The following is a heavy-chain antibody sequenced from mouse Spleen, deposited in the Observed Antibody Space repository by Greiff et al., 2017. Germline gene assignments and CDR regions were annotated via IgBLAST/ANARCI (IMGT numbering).Heavy chain of an antibody. CDR2: ISNGGGST. CDR3: ARRRGSYYFDY. Sequence: EVNLVESGGGLVQPGGSLKLSCAASGFTFSDYYMYWVRQTPEKRLEWVAYISNGGGSTYYPDTVKGRFTISRDNAKNTLYLQMSRLKSEDTAMYYCARRRGSYYFDYWGQGTTLTVSS. V-gene: IGHV5-12*01. CDR1: GFTFSDYY. J-gene: IGHJ2*01.